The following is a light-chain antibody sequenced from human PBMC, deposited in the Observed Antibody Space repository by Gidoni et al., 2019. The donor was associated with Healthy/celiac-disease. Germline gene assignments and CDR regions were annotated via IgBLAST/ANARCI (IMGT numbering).Light chain of an antibody. CDR2: GAS. V-gene: IGKV3-20*01. CDR3: QQYGSSPPWT. J-gene: IGKJ1*01. Sequence: EIVLTQSPGTLSLSPGERATLSCRASQSVSSSYLAWYQQKPGQAPRLLIDGASSRATGIPDRFSGSGSGTDFTLTISRLEPEDFAVYYCQQYGSSPPWTFXQXTKVEIK. CDR1: QSVSSSY.